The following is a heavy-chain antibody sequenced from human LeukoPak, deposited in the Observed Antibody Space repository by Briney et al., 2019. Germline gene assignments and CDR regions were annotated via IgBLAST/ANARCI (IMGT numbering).Heavy chain of an antibody. CDR3: ARARGYSYGFGGY. D-gene: IGHD5-18*01. V-gene: IGHV3-30-3*01. Sequence: PGRSLRLSCAASGFTFSSYAMHWVRQAPGKGLEWVAVISYDGSNKYYADSVKGRFTISRDSSKNTLYLQMNSLRAEDTAVYYCARARGYSYGFGGYWGQGTLVTVSS. J-gene: IGHJ4*02. CDR2: ISYDGSNK. CDR1: GFTFSSYA.